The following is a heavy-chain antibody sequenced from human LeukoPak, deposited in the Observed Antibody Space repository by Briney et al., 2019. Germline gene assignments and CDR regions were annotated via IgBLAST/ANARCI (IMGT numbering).Heavy chain of an antibody. D-gene: IGHD3-9*01. CDR1: GFTFSSYA. CDR3: ARAGDLPILLRYFDVNPTSDPFDI. V-gene: IGHV3-23*01. Sequence: GGSLRLSCAASGFTFSSYAMSWVSQAPGKGLEWVSAISGSGGSTYYADAVKGRFTISRDNAKNSLYLQMNSLRAEDTAVYYCARAGDLPILLRYFDVNPTSDPFDIWGQGTMVTVSS. CDR2: ISGSGGST. J-gene: IGHJ3*02.